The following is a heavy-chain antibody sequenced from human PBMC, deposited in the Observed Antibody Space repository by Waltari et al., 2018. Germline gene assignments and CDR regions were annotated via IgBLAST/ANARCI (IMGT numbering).Heavy chain of an antibody. CDR1: GFPFSNFW. J-gene: IGHJ4*02. V-gene: IGHV3-7*04. D-gene: IGHD3-10*01. CDR2: IKQDGSEE. Sequence: EVHLVEYGGGLVQPGGSLRLSCAASGFPFSNFWMNWARQAPGKGPEWVANIKQDGSEEYYVDSVKGRFTISRDNAKNSLYLQMNSLRVEDTAVYYCVRGAGWLLEYWGQGTLATVSS. CDR3: VRGAGWLLEY.